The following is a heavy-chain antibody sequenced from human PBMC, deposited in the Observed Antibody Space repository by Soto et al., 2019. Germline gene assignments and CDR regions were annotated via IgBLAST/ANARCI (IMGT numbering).Heavy chain of an antibody. CDR3: ARDGTAGSDMDV. Sequence: SVNVSCKASGGTFSSYAISWVRQAPGQGLEWMGGIIPIFGTANYAQKFQGRVTITADKSTSTAYMELSSLRSEDTAVYYCARDGTAGSDMDVWGHGTTVNVSS. J-gene: IGHJ6*02. CDR1: GGTFSSYA. V-gene: IGHV1-69*06. D-gene: IGHD2-21*02. CDR2: IIPIFGTA.